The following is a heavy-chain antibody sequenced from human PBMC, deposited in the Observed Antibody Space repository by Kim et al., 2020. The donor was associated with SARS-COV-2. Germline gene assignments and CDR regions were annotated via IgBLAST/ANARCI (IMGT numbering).Heavy chain of an antibody. CDR3: ARGWQSAARGNWLDH. Sequence: GGSLRLSCAASGFTFSDYYMSWIRQAPGKGLEWVSYISGGASTIYYADSVKGRFTISRDNAKKSLYLQMNSLRAEDTAVYHCARGWQSAARGNWLDHWGQGTLVTVSS. V-gene: IGHV3-11*01. D-gene: IGHD6-6*01. CDR1: GFTFSDYY. J-gene: IGHJ5*02. CDR2: ISGGASTI.